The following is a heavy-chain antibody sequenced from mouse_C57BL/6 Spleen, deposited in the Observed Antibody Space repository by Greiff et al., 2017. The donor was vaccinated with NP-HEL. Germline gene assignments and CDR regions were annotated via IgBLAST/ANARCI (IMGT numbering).Heavy chain of an antibody. CDR3: ARKDYGSTVAY. CDR1: GYTFTSYW. J-gene: IGHJ3*01. Sequence: VQLQQSGAELVMPGASVKLSCKASGYTFTSYWMHWVKQRPGQGLEWIGEIDPSDSYTNYNQKFKGKSTLTVDKSSSTAYMQLSSLTSEDSAVYYCARKDYGSTVAYWGQRTLVTVSA. V-gene: IGHV1-69*01. CDR2: IDPSDSYT. D-gene: IGHD1-1*01.